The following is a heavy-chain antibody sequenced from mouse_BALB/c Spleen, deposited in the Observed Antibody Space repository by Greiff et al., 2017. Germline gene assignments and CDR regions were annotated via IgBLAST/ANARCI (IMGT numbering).Heavy chain of an antibody. CDR1: GYTFTDYA. D-gene: IGHD2-4*01. CDR3: AFFYDYDERDAYAMDY. CDR2: ISTYYGNT. J-gene: IGHJ4*01. V-gene: IGHV1-67*01. Sequence: VQLQQSGPELVRPGVSVKISCKGSGYTFTDYAMHWVKQSHAKSLEWIGVISTYYGNTNYNQKFKGKATMTVDKSSSTAYMELARLTSEDSAIYYCAFFYDYDERDAYAMDYWGQGTSVTVSS.